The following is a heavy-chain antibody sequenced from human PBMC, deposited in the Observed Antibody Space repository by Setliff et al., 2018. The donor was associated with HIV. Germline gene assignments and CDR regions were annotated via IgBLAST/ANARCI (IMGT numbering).Heavy chain of an antibody. V-gene: IGHV1-69*10. D-gene: IGHD2-21*01. J-gene: IGHJ6*03. CDR3: ARLSIPAYYYMDV. CDR2: IIPILGIA. Sequence: SVKVSCKASGGTFSSYAISWVRQAPGQGLERMGGIIPILGIANYAQKFQGRVTMTTVTSTSTAYMELRSLRSDDTAVYYCARLSIPAYYYMDVWGKGTTVTVSS. CDR1: GGTFSSYA.